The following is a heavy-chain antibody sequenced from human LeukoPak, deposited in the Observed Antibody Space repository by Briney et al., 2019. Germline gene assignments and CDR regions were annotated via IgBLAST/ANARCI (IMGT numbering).Heavy chain of an antibody. J-gene: IGHJ4*02. CDR1: GGSFSGYY. Sequence: SETLSLTCAVYGGSFSGYYWSWIRQPPGKGLEWIGEINHSGSTNYNPSLKSRVTISVDTSKNQFSLKLSSVTAADTAVYYCARERGSSSWFDYWGQGTLVTVSS. CDR2: INHSGST. CDR3: ARERGSSSWFDY. D-gene: IGHD6-13*01. V-gene: IGHV4-34*01.